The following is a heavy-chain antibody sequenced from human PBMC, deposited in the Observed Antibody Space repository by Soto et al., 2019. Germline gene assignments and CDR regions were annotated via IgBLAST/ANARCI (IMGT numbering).Heavy chain of an antibody. J-gene: IGHJ5*02. CDR2: ISAYNGYT. CDR1: GYTFTSYG. V-gene: IGHV1-18*01. D-gene: IGHD6-6*01. Sequence: QAQLVQSGPEVQRPGASVKVSCKASGYTFTSYGIAWVRQAPGQGLEWMGWISAYNGYTNYAQNLKGRVTMTTHTPTNTAYMELRSLRADDTDVYYCAKDVPLYSCSAYDWFDTWGQGTLVTVS. CDR3: AKDVPLYSCSAYDWFDT.